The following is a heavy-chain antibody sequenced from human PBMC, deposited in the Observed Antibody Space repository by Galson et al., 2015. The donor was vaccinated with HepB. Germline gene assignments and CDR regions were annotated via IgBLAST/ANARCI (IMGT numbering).Heavy chain of an antibody. V-gene: IGHV3-30*19. J-gene: IGHJ4*02. CDR2: ISYDGSNK. CDR1: GCTFTTNW. Sequence: SGAEVKKPGESLKISCKASGCTFTTNWIGWVRQAPGKGLEWVAVISYDGSNKYYADSVKGRFTISRDNSKNTLYLQMNSLRAEDTAVYYCARGESRIMITFGGVIAGGYFDYWGQGTLVTVSS. CDR3: ARGESRIMITFGGVIAGGYFDY. D-gene: IGHD3-16*02.